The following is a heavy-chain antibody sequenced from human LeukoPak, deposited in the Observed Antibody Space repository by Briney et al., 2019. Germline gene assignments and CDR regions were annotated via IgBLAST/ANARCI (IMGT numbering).Heavy chain of an antibody. CDR1: GFTFDDYT. CDR2: ISWDGGST. D-gene: IGHD2-15*01. Sequence: PGGSLRLSCAASGFTFDDYTMHWVRQAPGKGLEWVSLISWDGGSTYYADSVTGRFTISRDNSKNSLYLQMKSLRTEDTALYYSAKYYCSGSSCYSNYFDYWGQGTLVTVSS. J-gene: IGHJ4*02. CDR3: AKYYCSGSSCYSNYFDY. V-gene: IGHV3-43*01.